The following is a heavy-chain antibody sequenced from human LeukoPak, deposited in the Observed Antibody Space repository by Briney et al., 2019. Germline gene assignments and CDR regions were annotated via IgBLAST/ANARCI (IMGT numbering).Heavy chain of an antibody. D-gene: IGHD1-26*01. CDR3: ARESVGAKYYFDY. CDR2: IYYSGST. V-gene: IGHV4-39*07. J-gene: IGHJ4*02. CDR1: GGSISSSSYY. Sequence: SETLSLTCTVSGGSISSSSYYWGWIRQPPGKGLEWIGSIYYSGSTYYNPSLKSRVTMSVDTSKNQFSLNLNSVTAADTAVYYCARESVGAKYYFDYWGQGTLVTVSS.